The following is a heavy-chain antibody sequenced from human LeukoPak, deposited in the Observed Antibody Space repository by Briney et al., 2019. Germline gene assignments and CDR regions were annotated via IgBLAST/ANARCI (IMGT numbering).Heavy chain of an antibody. Sequence: SETLSLTCTVSGGSISSYYWSWIRQPPGKGLEWIGYIYYSGSTNYNPSLKSRVAISVDTSKNQFSLKLSSVTAADTAVYYCTRVKGYYDSSGNYKAHAFDIWGQGTMVTVSS. CDR3: TRVKGYYDSSGNYKAHAFDI. J-gene: IGHJ3*02. CDR1: GGSISSYY. CDR2: IYYSGST. V-gene: IGHV4-59*01. D-gene: IGHD3-22*01.